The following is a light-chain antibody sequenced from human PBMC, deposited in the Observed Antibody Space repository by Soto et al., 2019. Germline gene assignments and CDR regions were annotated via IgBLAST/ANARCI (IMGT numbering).Light chain of an antibody. CDR1: QSVTNN. CDR2: DAS. V-gene: IGKV3-15*01. J-gene: IGKJ4*01. Sequence: EILMTQSPDTLSVSPGKRVTLSCRASQSVTNNLAWYQQRPGQAPRLLIYDASTRATGIPARFSGSGSGTEFTLTISSLQSEDFAVYYCQQYTDFPPVTFGGGTKVEIE. CDR3: QQYTDFPPVT.